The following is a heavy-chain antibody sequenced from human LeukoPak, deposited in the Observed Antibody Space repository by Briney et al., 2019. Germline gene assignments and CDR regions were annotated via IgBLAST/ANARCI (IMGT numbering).Heavy chain of an antibody. V-gene: IGHV4-61*02. CDR2: IYTSGST. J-gene: IGHJ4*02. D-gene: IGHD3-10*01. CDR1: GGSISSGSYY. Sequence: SETLSLTCTVSGGSISSGSYYWSWIRQPAGKGLEWIGRIYTSGSTNYNPSLKSRVTISVDTSKNQFSLKLSSVTAADTAVYYCARGELLWFGETPYFDYWGQGTLVTVSS. CDR3: ARGELLWFGETPYFDY.